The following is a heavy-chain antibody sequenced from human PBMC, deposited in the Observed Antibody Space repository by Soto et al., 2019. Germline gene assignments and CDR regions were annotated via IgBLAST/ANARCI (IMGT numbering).Heavy chain of an antibody. CDR3: ASQMATNANYYYYYGMDV. CDR1: GGSISSSSYY. J-gene: IGHJ6*02. Sequence: SETLSLTCTVSGGSISSSSYYWGWIRQPPGKGLEWIGSIYYSGSTYYNPSLKSRVTISVDTSKNQFSLKLSSVTAADTAVYYCASQMATNANYYYYYGMDVWGQGTTVTVSS. V-gene: IGHV4-39*01. CDR2: IYYSGST. D-gene: IGHD5-12*01.